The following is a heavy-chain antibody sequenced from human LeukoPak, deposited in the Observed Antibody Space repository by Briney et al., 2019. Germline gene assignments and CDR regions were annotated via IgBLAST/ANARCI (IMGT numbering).Heavy chain of an antibody. D-gene: IGHD5-18*01. CDR1: GGSFSGYY. CDR2: VNHSGST. J-gene: IGHJ6*02. CDR3: ARVDTAMARPYYYGMDV. V-gene: IGHV4-34*01. Sequence: SETLSLTCAVYGGSFSGYYWSWIRQPPGKGLEWIGEVNHSGSTNYNPSLKSRVTISVDTSKNQFSLKLSSVTAADTAVYYCARVDTAMARPYYYGMDVWGQGTTVTVSS.